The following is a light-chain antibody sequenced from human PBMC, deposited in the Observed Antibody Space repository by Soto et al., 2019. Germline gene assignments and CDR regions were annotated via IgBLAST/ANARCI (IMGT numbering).Light chain of an antibody. CDR2: GAS. J-gene: IGKJ5*01. CDR3: QQYNDWPPPIT. V-gene: IGKV3-15*01. Sequence: EIVMTQSPATLSVSPGETATLSCRASQSVSSNLAWYQQKPGQAPRLLIYGASTRATDIPARFSGSGSGTEFTLPISSLQSEDFVVYYCQQYNDWPPPITFGQGTRLEIK. CDR1: QSVSSN.